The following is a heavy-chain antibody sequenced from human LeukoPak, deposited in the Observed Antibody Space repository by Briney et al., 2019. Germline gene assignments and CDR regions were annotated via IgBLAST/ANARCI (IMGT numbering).Heavy chain of an antibody. CDR2: INHSGST. D-gene: IGHD2-15*01. Sequence: SETLSLTCAVHGGSFSGYYWSWIRQPPGKGLEWIGEINHSGSTNYNPSLKSRVTISVDTSKNQFSLKLSSVTAADTAVYYCARGLCSGGTCPWGYYFDYWGQGTLVTVSS. CDR1: GGSFSGYY. J-gene: IGHJ4*02. V-gene: IGHV4-34*01. CDR3: ARGLCSGGTCPWGYYFDY.